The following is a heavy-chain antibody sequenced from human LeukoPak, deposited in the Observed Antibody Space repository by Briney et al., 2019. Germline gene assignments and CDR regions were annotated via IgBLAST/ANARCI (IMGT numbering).Heavy chain of an antibody. CDR1: GFIFSNAW. J-gene: IGHJ5*02. V-gene: IGHV3-15*01. Sequence: GGSLRLSCAASGFIFSNAWMSWVRQAPGKGLERVSRIKSKTDGGTTDYAAPVKGRLTISRDDSKNTLYLQMNSLKTEDTAVYYCTTDRSSSSWYRWFDPWGQGTLVTVSS. D-gene: IGHD6-13*01. CDR3: TTDRSSSSWYRWFDP. CDR2: IKSKTDGGTT.